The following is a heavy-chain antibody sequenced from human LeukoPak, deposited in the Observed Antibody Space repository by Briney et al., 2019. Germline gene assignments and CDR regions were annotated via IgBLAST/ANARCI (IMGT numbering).Heavy chain of an antibody. CDR1: GGSISSSTYY. CDR2: IYDSGDT. D-gene: IGHD5-12*01. V-gene: IGHV4-39*01. Sequence: SETLSLTCTVSGGSISSSTYYWDWIRQPPGQGLEWIGNIYDSGDTYYTPSLKSRVTMFVDTSRNQFSLKLSSVTAADTAVYYCARHGRPGYGGYENAFDIWGQGTMVTVS. J-gene: IGHJ3*02. CDR3: ARHGRPGYGGYENAFDI.